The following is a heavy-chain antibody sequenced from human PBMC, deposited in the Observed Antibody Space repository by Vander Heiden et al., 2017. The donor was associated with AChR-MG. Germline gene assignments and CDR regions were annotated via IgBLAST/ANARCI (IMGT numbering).Heavy chain of an antibody. J-gene: IGHJ6*02. V-gene: IGHV3-23*01. CDR1: GFTFSSYA. CDR3: AKDSPLPTGYYYYGMDV. D-gene: IGHD1-1*01. CDR2: ISGSGGST. Sequence: EVQLLESGGGLVQPGGSLRLSCAASGFTFSSYAMSWVRQAPGKGLEWVSAISGSGGSTYYADSVKGRFTISRDNSKNTLYLQMNSLRAEDTAVYYCAKDSPLPTGYYYYGMDVWGQGTTVTVSS.